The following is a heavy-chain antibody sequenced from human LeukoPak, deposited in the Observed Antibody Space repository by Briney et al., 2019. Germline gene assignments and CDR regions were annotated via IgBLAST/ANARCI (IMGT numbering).Heavy chain of an antibody. D-gene: IGHD2-15*01. CDR1: GYTFTSYA. V-gene: IGHV1-3*01. CDR3: ARGIEIEVAAY. Sequence: ASVKVSCKASGYTFTSYAMHWVRQAPGQRLEWMGWINAGNGNTKYSQKFQGRVTITRDTSASTAYMELSSLRSDDTAVYYCARGIEIEVAAYWGQGTLVTVSS. CDR2: INAGNGNT. J-gene: IGHJ4*02.